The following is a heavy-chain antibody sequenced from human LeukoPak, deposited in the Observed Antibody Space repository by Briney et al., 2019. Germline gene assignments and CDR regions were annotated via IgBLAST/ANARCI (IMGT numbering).Heavy chain of an antibody. V-gene: IGHV3-23*01. J-gene: IGHJ4*02. CDR2: ISGSGGST. CDR1: GFTFSNYA. Sequence: GGSLRLSCAASGFTFSNYAMNWVRQAPGRGLEWVSAISGSGGSTYYADSVKGRFTISRDNSKNTLYLQMNSLRAEDTAVYYCAKDLAGSGSYSFDYWGQGTLVTVSS. D-gene: IGHD1-26*01. CDR3: AKDLAGSGSYSFDY.